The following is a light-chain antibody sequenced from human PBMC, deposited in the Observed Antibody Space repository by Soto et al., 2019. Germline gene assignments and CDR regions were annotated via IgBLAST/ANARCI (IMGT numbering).Light chain of an antibody. J-gene: IGKJ1*01. CDR1: QSISSY. CDR2: AAS. V-gene: IGKV1-39*01. Sequence: DIQMTQSPSSLSASVGDRVTITCRASQSISSYLNWYQQKPGKAPKLLIYAASSLQSGVPSRFSGSGSGTDFTLSISSLQPVDFATYYCQQSYRTPRTFGRGTEVEIK. CDR3: QQSYRTPRT.